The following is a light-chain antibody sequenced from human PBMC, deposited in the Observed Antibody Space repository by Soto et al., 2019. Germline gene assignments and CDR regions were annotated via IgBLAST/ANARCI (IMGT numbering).Light chain of an antibody. CDR2: DAS. Sequence: DLQMTQSPSSLSASVGDRVTITCQASQGISDYLNWYQQKPGKAPKLLIYDASNLKTGVPSRFSGSGFGTHFTFTISSLQPEDSATYYCQHYENLPLTFGPGTKVEMK. V-gene: IGKV1-33*01. CDR1: QGISDY. J-gene: IGKJ3*01. CDR3: QHYENLPLT.